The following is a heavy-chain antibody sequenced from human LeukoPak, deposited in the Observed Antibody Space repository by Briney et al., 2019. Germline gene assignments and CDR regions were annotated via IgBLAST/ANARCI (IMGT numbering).Heavy chain of an antibody. Sequence: PGGSLRLSCAASGFTFSSYAMHWVRQAPGKGLEWVAVISYDGSNKYYADSVKGRFTISRDNSRNTLYLQMNSLRADDTAVYYCAKDLSHRDYFDSSGSYPGYFDYWGQGTLVTVSS. V-gene: IGHV3-30-3*01. D-gene: IGHD3-22*01. CDR2: ISYDGSNK. J-gene: IGHJ4*02. CDR3: AKDLSHRDYFDSSGSYPGYFDY. CDR1: GFTFSSYA.